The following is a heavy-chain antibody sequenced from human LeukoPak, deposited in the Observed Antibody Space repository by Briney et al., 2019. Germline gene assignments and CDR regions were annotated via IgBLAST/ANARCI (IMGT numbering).Heavy chain of an antibody. J-gene: IGHJ4*02. CDR2: IYYNGST. CDR3: ARVPRGGTTDY. CDR1: GGSISNYY. Sequence: SETLSLTCTVSGGSISNYYWSWIRQPPGKGLEWIGYIYYNGSTYYNPSLKSRVSISVDTSKNQFSLKLNSVTAADTAVYFCARVPRGGTTDYWGQGTLVTVSS. D-gene: IGHD1-7*01. V-gene: IGHV4-59*01.